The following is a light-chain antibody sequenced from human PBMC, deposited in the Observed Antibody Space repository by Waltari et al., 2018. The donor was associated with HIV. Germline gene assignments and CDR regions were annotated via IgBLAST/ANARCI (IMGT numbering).Light chain of an antibody. Sequence: EILMTQSPATLSVSPGERATLSCRASQSVNSNLAWYQQKPGQTPRLLIYGTSTRATDIPARFSGSRSGTEFTLTISSLQSEDFAVYYGHHNNNGRGTFGPGTKVE. V-gene: IGKV3-15*01. CDR2: GTS. CDR1: QSVNSN. CDR3: HHNNNGRGT. J-gene: IGKJ1*01.